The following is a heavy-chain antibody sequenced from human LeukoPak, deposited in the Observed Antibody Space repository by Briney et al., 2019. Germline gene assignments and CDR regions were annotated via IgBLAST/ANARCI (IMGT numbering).Heavy chain of an antibody. CDR1: GFTFSSYW. CDR3: AREYSSSSVAFDY. J-gene: IGHJ4*02. CDR2: IKQDGSEK. Sequence: GGSLRLSCAASGFTFSSYWMSWVRQAPGKGLEWVANIKQDGSEKYYVDSVKGRFTISRDNAKNSLYLQMNSLRAEDTAVYYCAREYSSSSVAFDYWGQGTLVTVSS. D-gene: IGHD6-6*01. V-gene: IGHV3-7*01.